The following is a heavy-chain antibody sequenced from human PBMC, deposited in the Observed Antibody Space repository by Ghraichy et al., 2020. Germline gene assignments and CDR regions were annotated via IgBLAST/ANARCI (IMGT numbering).Heavy chain of an antibody. J-gene: IGHJ4*02. CDR3: ARQEDGNYFGY. V-gene: IGHV1-2*02. CDR1: GYTFTGYY. Sequence: ASVKVSCKAFGYTFTGYYMHWVRQAPGQGLEWMGWINPNNDATKYAQKFQGRVTMTRDTSISTAYMELSRLRSDDTAVYYCARQEDGNYFGYWGQGTLVTVSS. CDR2: INPNNDAT.